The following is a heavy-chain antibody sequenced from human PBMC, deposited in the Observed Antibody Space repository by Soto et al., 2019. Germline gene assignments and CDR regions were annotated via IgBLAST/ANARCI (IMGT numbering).Heavy chain of an antibody. CDR1: GGSISSYY. CDR2: IYYSGST. D-gene: IGHD3-3*01. J-gene: IGHJ3*02. V-gene: IGHV4-59*01. CDR3: ARAQVFYDFWSGAPMAFDI. Sequence: SETLSLTCTVSGGSISSYYWSWIRQPPGKGLEWIGYIYYSGSTNYNPSLKSRVTISVDTSKNQFSLKLSSVTAADTAVYYCARAQVFYDFWSGAPMAFDIWGQGTMVTVSS.